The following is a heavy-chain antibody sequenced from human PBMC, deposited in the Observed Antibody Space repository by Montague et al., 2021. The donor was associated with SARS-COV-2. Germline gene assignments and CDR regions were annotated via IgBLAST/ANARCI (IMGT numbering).Heavy chain of an antibody. V-gene: IGHV2-70*04. CDR2: XXWXXXK. D-gene: IGHD3-9*01. CDR3: ARGYYDILTNYYDAFDI. J-gene: IGHJ3*02. CDR1: GFSLSTSGMR. Sequence: PALVKPTQTLTLTCTLSGFSLSTSGMRASWIRQPPGKALEWLAXXXWXXXKFXSTSLKTRLTISKDTSKNQVVLTMTNMDPVDTATYYCARGYYDILTNYYDAFDIWGQGTMVTVSS.